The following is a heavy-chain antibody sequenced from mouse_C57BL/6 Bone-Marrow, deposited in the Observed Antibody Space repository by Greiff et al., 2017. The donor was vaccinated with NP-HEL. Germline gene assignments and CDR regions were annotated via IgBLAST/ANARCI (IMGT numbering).Heavy chain of an antibody. D-gene: IGHD2-2*01. CDR3: AKLWLRRGPFDY. CDR2: INSDGGST. J-gene: IGHJ2*01. V-gene: IGHV5-2*01. Sequence: EVKLMESGGGLVQPGESLKLSCESNEYEFPSHDMSWVRKTPEKRLELVAAINSDGGSTYYPDTMERRFIISRDNTKKTLYLQMSSLRSEDTALYYCAKLWLRRGPFDYWGQGTTLTVSS. CDR1: EYEFPSHD.